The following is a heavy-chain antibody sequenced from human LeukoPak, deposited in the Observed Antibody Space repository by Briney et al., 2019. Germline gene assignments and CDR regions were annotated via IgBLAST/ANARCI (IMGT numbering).Heavy chain of an antibody. CDR3: ARGGPRGDTAMILTY. V-gene: IGHV1-2*06. J-gene: IGHJ4*02. D-gene: IGHD5-18*01. CDR1: GYTFTGYY. CDR2: INPNSGGT. Sequence: GASVKVSCKAAGYTFTGYYMFWVRQAPGQGLEWMGRINPNSGGTNYAQKFQGRVSMTRDTSTSTVCMELSSLRCEDTAVYYCARGGPRGDTAMILTYWGQGTLVTVSS.